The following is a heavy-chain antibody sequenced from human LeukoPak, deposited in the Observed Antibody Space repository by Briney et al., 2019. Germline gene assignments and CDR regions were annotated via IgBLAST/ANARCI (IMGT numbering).Heavy chain of an antibody. V-gene: IGHV1-18*01. CDR2: ISAYNGNT. CDR1: GYTFTSCA. J-gene: IGHJ6*03. CDR3: ARVAPQIAAAGSHYYYMDV. D-gene: IGHD6-13*01. Sequence: ASVKVSCKASGYTFTSCAISWVRQAPGQGLEWMGWISAYNGNTNYAQKLQGRVTMTTDTSTSTAYMELRSLRSEDTAVYYCARVAPQIAAAGSHYYYMDVWGKGTTVTISS.